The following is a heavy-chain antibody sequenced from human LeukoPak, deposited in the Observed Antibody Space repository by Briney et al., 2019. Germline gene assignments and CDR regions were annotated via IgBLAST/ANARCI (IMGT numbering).Heavy chain of an antibody. CDR2: IIPIFGTA. CDR3: ARDIYDSSGYYYYYYGMDV. CDR1: GGTFSSYA. Sequence: SVKVSCKASGGTFSSYAISWVRQAPGQGLEWMGGIIPIFGTANYAQKFQGRVTNTADESTSTAYMELSSLRSEDTAVYYCARDIYDSSGYYYYYYGMDVWGQGTTVTVSS. J-gene: IGHJ6*02. V-gene: IGHV1-69*13. D-gene: IGHD3-22*01.